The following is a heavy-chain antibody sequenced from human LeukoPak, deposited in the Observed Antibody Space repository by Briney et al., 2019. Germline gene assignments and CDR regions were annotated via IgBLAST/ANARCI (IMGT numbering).Heavy chain of an antibody. J-gene: IGHJ4*02. CDR1: GFTFSTYS. V-gene: IGHV3-21*01. CDR2: ISTSSIYI. CDR3: ARAIAVAGFDY. Sequence: GGSLRLSCAASGFTFSTYSMNWVRQAPGKGLEWISFISTSSIYIYYADSVKGRFTISRDNAKNSLYLQMNSLRAEDTAVYYCARAIAVAGFDYWGQGTLVTVSS. D-gene: IGHD6-19*01.